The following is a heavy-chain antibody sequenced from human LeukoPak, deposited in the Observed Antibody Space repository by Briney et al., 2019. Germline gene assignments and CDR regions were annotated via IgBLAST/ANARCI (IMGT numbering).Heavy chain of an antibody. V-gene: IGHV3-48*03. CDR2: ISNSGNTK. J-gene: IGHJ5*02. CDR1: GFTFSSYE. D-gene: IGHD2-2*01. Sequence: PGGSLRLSCAASGFTFSSYEMNWGRQAPGKVLEWVSYISNSGNTKYYADSVKGRFTVSSDNAKNSLYLQINSLSAEDTAAYSCARGQYCSSTTCYGFDPWGQGTLVTVSS. CDR3: ARGQYCSSTTCYGFDP.